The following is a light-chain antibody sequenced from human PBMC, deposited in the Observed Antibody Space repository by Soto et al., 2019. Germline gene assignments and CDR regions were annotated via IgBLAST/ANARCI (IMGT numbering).Light chain of an antibody. Sequence: EIVMTQSPATLSVSPGERATLSCRASQSVSSNLAWYQQKPGQAPRLLIYGASTRATGIPARFSGSGSGTEFTLTISSLQSEDFAIYYCQHYNNCPQWTFGQGTKVEIK. CDR1: QSVSSN. V-gene: IGKV3-15*01. CDR2: GAS. J-gene: IGKJ1*01. CDR3: QHYNNCPQWT.